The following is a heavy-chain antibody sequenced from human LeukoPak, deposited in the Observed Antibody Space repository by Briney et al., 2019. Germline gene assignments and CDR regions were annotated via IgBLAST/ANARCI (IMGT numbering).Heavy chain of an antibody. V-gene: IGHV3-23*01. J-gene: IGHJ5*02. CDR2: ISGRGGST. CDR3: AKFGDYSYAGGCFDP. Sequence: GGSLRLSCAASGFTFSSYAMSWVRHARGKGLEWVSAISGRGGSTYYADSVKGRFTISRDNAKNTLYLQMNSLRAEDTAVYYCAKFGDYSYAGGCFDPWGQGTLVTVSS. D-gene: IGHD5-18*01. CDR1: GFTFSSYA.